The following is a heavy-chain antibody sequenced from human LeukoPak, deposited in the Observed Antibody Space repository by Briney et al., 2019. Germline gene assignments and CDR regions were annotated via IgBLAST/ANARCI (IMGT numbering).Heavy chain of an antibody. CDR3: ASFTMTTVPYVRGVGFDY. CDR1: GGSFSGYY. J-gene: IGHJ4*02. D-gene: IGHD4-17*01. CDR2: IYYSGST. V-gene: IGHV4-31*11. Sequence: SETLSLTCAVYGGSFSGYYWSWIRQHPGKGLEWIGYIYYSGSTYYNPSLKSRVTISVDTSKNQFSLKLSSVTAADTAVYYCASFTMTTVPYVRGVGFDYWGQGTLVTVSS.